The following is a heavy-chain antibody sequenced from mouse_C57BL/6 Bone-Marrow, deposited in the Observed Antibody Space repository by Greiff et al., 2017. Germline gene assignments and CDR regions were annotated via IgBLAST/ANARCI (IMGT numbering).Heavy chain of an antibody. CDR1: GFTFSDYY. Sequence: EVKLVESGGGLVQPGGSLKLSCAASGFTFSDYYMYWVRQTPEKRLEWVAYISNGGGSTYYPDTVKGRFTLSRDNAKNTLYMQKSRLKSEDTAMYYCARHHYFDYWGQGTTLTVSS. J-gene: IGHJ2*01. CDR2: ISNGGGST. V-gene: IGHV5-12*01. CDR3: ARHHYFDY.